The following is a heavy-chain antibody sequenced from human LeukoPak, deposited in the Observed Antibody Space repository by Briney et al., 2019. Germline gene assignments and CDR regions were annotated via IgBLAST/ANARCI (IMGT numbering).Heavy chain of an antibody. J-gene: IGHJ4*02. CDR3: ASTSRQDYVWGSYRPTPPYCFDY. Sequence: SQTLSLTCTVSGGSISSGGYYWSCIPQHPGKGLEWLGYIYYSGSTYYNPSLKSRVTISVDTSKNQFSLKLSSVTAADTAVYYCASTSRQDYVWGSYRPTPPYCFDYWGQGTLVTVSS. CDR2: IYYSGST. D-gene: IGHD3-16*02. V-gene: IGHV4-31*03. CDR1: GGSISSGGYY.